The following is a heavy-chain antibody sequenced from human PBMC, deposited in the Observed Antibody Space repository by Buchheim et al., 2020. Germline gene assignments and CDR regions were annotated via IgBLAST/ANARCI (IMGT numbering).Heavy chain of an antibody. V-gene: IGHV4-39*01. CDR2: IYYSGTT. J-gene: IGHJ6*03. CDR3: ASIEYSSSSYYYYYMDV. D-gene: IGHD6-6*01. CDR1: GGSISSGSYY. Sequence: QLQLQESGPGLVKPSETLSLTCSVSGGSISSGSYYWAWIRQTPGKGLEWIGTIYYSGTTYYNPSLKSRVTISVDTSKNQFSLKLNSVTAADTAVYYCASIEYSSSSYYYYYMDVWGKGTT.